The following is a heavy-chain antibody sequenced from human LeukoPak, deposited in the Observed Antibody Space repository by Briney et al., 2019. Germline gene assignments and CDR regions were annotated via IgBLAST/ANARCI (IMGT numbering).Heavy chain of an antibody. CDR2: INSDGSST. V-gene: IGHV3-74*01. D-gene: IGHD3-22*01. J-gene: IGHJ4*02. Sequence: GGSLRLSCAASGFTFSSYWMYRVRQAPGKGLVWVSRINSDGSSTSYADSVKGRFTISRDNAKNTLYLQMNSLRAEDTAVYYCVRGGNYYDRSGYYSIMPFDYWGQGTLVTVSS. CDR1: GFTFSSYW. CDR3: VRGGNYYDRSGYYSIMPFDY.